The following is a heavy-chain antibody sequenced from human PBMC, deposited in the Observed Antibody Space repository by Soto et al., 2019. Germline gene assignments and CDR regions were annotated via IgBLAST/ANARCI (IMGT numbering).Heavy chain of an antibody. D-gene: IGHD4-17*01. CDR3: AKPYPLTTVTTDFDY. Sequence: GGSLRLSCAASGFTFSSYGMHWVRQAPGKGLEWVAVISYDGSNKYYADSVKGRFTISRDNSKNTLYLQMNSLRAEDTAVYYCAKPYPLTTVTTDFDYWGQGTLVTVSS. V-gene: IGHV3-30*18. J-gene: IGHJ4*02. CDR2: ISYDGSNK. CDR1: GFTFSSYG.